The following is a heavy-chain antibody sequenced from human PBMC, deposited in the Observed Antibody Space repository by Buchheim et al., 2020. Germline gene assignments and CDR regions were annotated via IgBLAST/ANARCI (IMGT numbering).Heavy chain of an antibody. Sequence: EVQLVESGGGLVQPGGSLRLSCAASGFTFSSYWMHWVRQAPGKGLVWVSRINSDGSSTSYADSVKGRFTISRDNAKNKLYLQMNSLRAEDTAVYYCARDGARGAAAGTYGMDVWGQGTT. J-gene: IGHJ6*02. D-gene: IGHD6-13*01. CDR2: INSDGSST. CDR3: ARDGARGAAAGTYGMDV. V-gene: IGHV3-74*01. CDR1: GFTFSSYW.